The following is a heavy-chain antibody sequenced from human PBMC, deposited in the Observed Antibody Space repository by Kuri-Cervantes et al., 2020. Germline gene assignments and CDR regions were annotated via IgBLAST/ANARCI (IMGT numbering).Heavy chain of an antibody. CDR1: GFTFSNYA. CDR3: ARDSYDSSGTEDY. J-gene: IGHJ4*02. V-gene: IGHV3-7*01. CDR2: LRQDERES. Sequence: GESLKISCAASGFTFSNYAMSWVRQAPGKGLEWVANLRQDERESYYLDSVKGRFTISRDNAKNSLYLQMNSLGAEDTAVYYCARDSYDSSGTEDYWGQGTLVTVSS. D-gene: IGHD3-22*01.